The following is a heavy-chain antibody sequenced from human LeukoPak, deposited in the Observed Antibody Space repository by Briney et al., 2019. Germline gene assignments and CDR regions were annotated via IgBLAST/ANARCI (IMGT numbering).Heavy chain of an antibody. J-gene: IGHJ4*02. D-gene: IGHD2-2*01. V-gene: IGHV3-9*01. CDR3: AKGPWGSSTNGIDY. CDR1: GFTFDDYA. CDR2: ISWNSGSI. Sequence: GGSLRLSCAASGFTFDDYAVHWVRQAPGKGLEWVSGISWNSGSIGYADSVKGRFTISRDNAKNSLYLQMNSLRAEDTALYYCAKGPWGSSTNGIDYWGQGTLVTVSS.